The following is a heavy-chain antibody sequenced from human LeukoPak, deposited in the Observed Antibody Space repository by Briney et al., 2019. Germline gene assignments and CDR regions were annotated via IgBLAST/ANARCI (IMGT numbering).Heavy chain of an antibody. CDR1: GFTFSSYE. V-gene: IGHV3-23*01. Sequence: GGSLRLSCAASGFTFSSYEMNWVRQAPGKGLEWVSGISGSGVSIYYADSVKGRFTISRDNSKNTLYLQMNSLRGEDTAVYYCAKESLAYGDYVLGVNPRFDPWGQGTLVTVSS. D-gene: IGHD4-17*01. CDR3: AKESLAYGDYVLGVNPRFDP. CDR2: ISGSGVSI. J-gene: IGHJ5*02.